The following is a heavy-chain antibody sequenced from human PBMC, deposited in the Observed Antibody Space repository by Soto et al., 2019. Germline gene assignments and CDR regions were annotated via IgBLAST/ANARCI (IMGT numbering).Heavy chain of an antibody. CDR3: ARDVIFGVVTARYYYGMDV. CDR1: GGSISSYY. CDR2: IYYSGST. V-gene: IGHV4-31*03. Sequence: LSLTCTVSGGSISSYYWSWIRQHPGKGLEWIGYIYYSGSTYYNPSLKSRVTISVDTSKNQFSLKLSSVTAADTAVYYCARDVIFGVVTARYYYGMDVWGQGTTVTVS. J-gene: IGHJ6*02. D-gene: IGHD3-3*01.